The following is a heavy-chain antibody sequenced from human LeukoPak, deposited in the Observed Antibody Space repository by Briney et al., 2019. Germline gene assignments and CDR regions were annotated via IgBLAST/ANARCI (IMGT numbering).Heavy chain of an antibody. J-gene: IGHJ4*02. CDR2: INPSGGST. V-gene: IGHV1-46*01. D-gene: IGHD4-17*01. Sequence: ASVKVSCKASGYTFTSYYMHWVRQAPGQGLEWMGIINPSGGSTSYAQKFQGRVTMTRDMSTSTVYMELSSLRSEDTAVYYCARGGNYGDYGANYFDYWGQGTLVTVSS. CDR1: GYTFTSYY. CDR3: ARGGNYGDYGANYFDY.